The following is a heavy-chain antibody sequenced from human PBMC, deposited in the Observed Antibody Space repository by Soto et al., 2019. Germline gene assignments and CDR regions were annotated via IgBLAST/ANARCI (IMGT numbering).Heavy chain of an antibody. D-gene: IGHD6-13*01. J-gene: IGHJ5*02. CDR1: GYTFINFD. CDR2: MNPGSGKT. V-gene: IGHV1-8*02. Sequence: ASVKVSCKASGYTFINFDISWVRQAAGQGLEWLGWMNPGSGKTGYASKFQGRVAMTRDASTGTSHLELSSLTSDDTAVYYCARMASAGTLKWFDPWGQGNVVNVS. CDR3: ARMASAGTLKWFDP.